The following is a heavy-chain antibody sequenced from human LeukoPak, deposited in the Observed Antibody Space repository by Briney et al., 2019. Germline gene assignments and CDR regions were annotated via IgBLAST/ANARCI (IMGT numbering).Heavy chain of an antibody. Sequence: GGSLRLSCVASGLTVSSNYMSWVRPAPGEGVEGVSVIHSDGSPYYAACVKGRFPISRDNSKSTLYLQMNSLRAEDTAVYYCASLTVVWGQGTLVTVSS. V-gene: IGHV3-66*01. CDR1: GLTVSSNY. CDR2: IHSDGSP. D-gene: IGHD2-15*01. J-gene: IGHJ4*02. CDR3: ASLTVV.